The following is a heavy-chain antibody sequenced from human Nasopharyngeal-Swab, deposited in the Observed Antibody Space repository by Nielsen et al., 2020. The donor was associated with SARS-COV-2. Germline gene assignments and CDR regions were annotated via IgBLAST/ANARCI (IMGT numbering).Heavy chain of an antibody. CDR3: ARSQLDDAFDI. CDR2: ISGSGGST. Sequence: GESLKISCAASGFTFSSYGMHWVRQAPGKGLEWVSAISGSGGSTFYADSVKGRFTISRDRSKNTLYLQMNSLRAEDTAVYYCARSQLDDAFDIWGQGTMVTVSS. V-gene: IGHV3-23*01. J-gene: IGHJ3*02. CDR1: GFTFSSYG. D-gene: IGHD2-2*01.